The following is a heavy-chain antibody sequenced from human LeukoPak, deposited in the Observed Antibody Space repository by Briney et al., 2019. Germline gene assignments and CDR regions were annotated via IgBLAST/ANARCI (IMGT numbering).Heavy chain of an antibody. CDR3: AREPGFDSSGYLNWFDP. D-gene: IGHD3-22*01. V-gene: IGHV4-30-4*02. J-gene: IGHJ5*02. Sequence: SETLSLTCTVSGGSISRGDYYWSWIRQPPGKGLEWVGYIYYSGSTDYNPALKSRVTISVDTSKNQLSLKLSSVTAADTAVYYCAREPGFDSSGYLNWFDPWGQGTLVTVSS. CDR2: IYYSGST. CDR1: GGSISRGDYY.